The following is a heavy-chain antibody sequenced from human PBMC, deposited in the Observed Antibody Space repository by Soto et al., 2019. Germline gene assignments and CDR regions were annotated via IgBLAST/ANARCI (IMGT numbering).Heavy chain of an antibody. CDR3: ARSHYYDSSSIYFDY. J-gene: IGHJ4*02. V-gene: IGHV4-31*03. CDR1: GGSISSGGYY. Sequence: SETLSLTCTVSGGSISSGGYYWSWIRQHPGKGLEWIGYIYYSGSTYYNPSLKSRVTISVDTSKNQFSLKLSSVTAADTAVYYCARSHYYDSSSIYFDYWGQGTLVTVSS. D-gene: IGHD3-22*01. CDR2: IYYSGST.